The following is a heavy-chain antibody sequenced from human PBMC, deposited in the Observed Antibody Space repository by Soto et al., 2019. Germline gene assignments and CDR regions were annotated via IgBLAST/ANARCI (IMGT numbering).Heavy chain of an antibody. CDR1: GYTFTSYY. Sequence: GASVKVSCKASGYTFTSYYMHWGRQAPGQGLEWMGIINPSGGSTSDAQKFQGRVNMTRDTSTSTVYMELSSLRSEDTAVYSCVRGGSSWYYYYGRDVWGKGTTVTVSS. CDR2: INPSGGST. CDR3: VRGGSSWYYYYGRDV. D-gene: IGHD6-13*01. V-gene: IGHV1-46*01. J-gene: IGHJ6*04.